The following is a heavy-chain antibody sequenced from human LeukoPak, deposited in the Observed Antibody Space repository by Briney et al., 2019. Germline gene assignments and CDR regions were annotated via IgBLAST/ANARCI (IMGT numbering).Heavy chain of an antibody. V-gene: IGHV1-8*03. Sequence: GASVEVSCKASGYTFTSYDINWVRQATGQGLEWMGWMNPNSGNTGYAQKFQGRVTITRNTSISTAYMELSSLRSDDTAVYYCARDGVMKVVGATTYTGYWGQGTLVTVSS. CDR1: GYTFTSYD. J-gene: IGHJ4*02. D-gene: IGHD1-26*01. CDR3: ARDGVMKVVGATTYTGY. CDR2: MNPNSGNT.